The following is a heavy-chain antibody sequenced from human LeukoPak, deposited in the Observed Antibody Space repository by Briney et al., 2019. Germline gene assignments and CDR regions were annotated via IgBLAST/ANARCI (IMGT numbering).Heavy chain of an antibody. J-gene: IGHJ4*02. CDR2: IWYDGSNK. D-gene: IGHD2-15*01. CDR1: GFTFSSYG. Sequence: GGSLRLSCAASGFTFSSYGMHWVRQAPGKGLEWVAVIWYDGSNKYYADSVKGRFTISRDNSKNTLYLQMNNLRDEDTAVYYCARDPASSFDYWGQGTLVTVSS. V-gene: IGHV3-33*01. CDR3: ARDPASSFDY.